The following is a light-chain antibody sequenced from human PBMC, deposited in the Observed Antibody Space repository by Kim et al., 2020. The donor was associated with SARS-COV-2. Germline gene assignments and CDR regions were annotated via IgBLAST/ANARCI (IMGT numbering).Light chain of an antibody. CDR1: QGIQNF. V-gene: IGKV1-16*02. CDR3: QQYYDYPIT. J-gene: IGKJ5*01. CDR2: ASS. Sequence: APLGDTGPNTFRASQGIQNFLAGFQQTPEKAPKTLIYASSALGSGVSSKFSGLLSGTDFTLTISGLQPEDFATYYCQQYYDYPITFGQGTRLESK.